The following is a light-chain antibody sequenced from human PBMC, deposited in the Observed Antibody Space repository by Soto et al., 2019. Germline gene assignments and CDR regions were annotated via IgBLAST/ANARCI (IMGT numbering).Light chain of an antibody. CDR3: LQHDDYPAIT. V-gene: IGKV1-17*01. CDR1: QDIRNH. CDR2: EAS. J-gene: IGKJ5*01. Sequence: DIQMTQTPSSLSASVGDRVTITCRASQDIRNHVGSYQQKPGKAPKRLVFEASTLGSGVPSRFSGSGSGTEFTLTISSLQPEDSATYFCLQHDDYPAITFGQGTRLEI.